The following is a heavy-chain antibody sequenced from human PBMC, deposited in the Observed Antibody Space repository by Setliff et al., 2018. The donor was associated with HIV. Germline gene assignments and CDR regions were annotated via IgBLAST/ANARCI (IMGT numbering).Heavy chain of an antibody. Sequence: KTSETLSLTCTVSGASISSHNYYWGWIRRSPGKGLEWIASIRSSGDTYYNPSLQSRVIISVDTSNNQISLKLTSVTAADTAVYYCTIPASSLAPNWGRGTQVTVS. V-gene: IGHV4-39*01. CDR2: IRSSGDT. CDR3: TIPASSLAPN. CDR1: GASISSHNYY. J-gene: IGHJ4*02.